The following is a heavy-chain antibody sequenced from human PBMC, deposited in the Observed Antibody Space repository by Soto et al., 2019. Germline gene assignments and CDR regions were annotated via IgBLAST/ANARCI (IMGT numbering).Heavy chain of an antibody. CDR2: ISNSGTYT. CDR1: GFTFSDYY. D-gene: IGHD3-10*01. V-gene: IGHV3-11*06. Sequence: QAQLVESGGDLVKPGGSLRLSCAASGFTFSDYYMTWIRQAPGKGLEWISYISNSGTYTNYADSMKGRFTISRDNAKNSLYQRMTGLRAEDTAVYYCERGRGGDWGQGTLVTVSS. CDR3: ERGRGGD. J-gene: IGHJ4*02.